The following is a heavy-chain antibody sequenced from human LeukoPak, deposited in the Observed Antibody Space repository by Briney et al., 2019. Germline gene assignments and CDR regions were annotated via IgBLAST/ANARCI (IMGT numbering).Heavy chain of an antibody. Sequence: PGGSLRLSCAASGFTFSDYYMSWIRQAPGKGLEWVSYISSSGSTIYYADSVKGRFTISRDNAKNSLYLQMNSLRAEDTAVYYCARDKSSQTYYDFWSGQPLDYWGQGTLVTVSS. J-gene: IGHJ4*02. D-gene: IGHD3-3*01. CDR1: GFTFSDYY. CDR2: ISSSGSTI. V-gene: IGHV3-11*04. CDR3: ARDKSSQTYYDFWSGQPLDY.